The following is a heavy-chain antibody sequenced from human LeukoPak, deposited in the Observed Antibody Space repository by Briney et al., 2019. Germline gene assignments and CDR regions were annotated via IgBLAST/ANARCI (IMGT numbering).Heavy chain of an antibody. CDR1: GGSISSGGYY. V-gene: IGHV4-30-2*01. J-gene: IGHJ6*03. CDR2: IYHSGST. Sequence: SETLSLTCTVSGGSISSGGYYWSWIRQPPGKGLEWIGYIYHSGSTYYNPSLKSRVTISADRSKNQFSLKLSSVTAADTAVYYCAREAGTTLGYYYYYYMDVWGKGTTVTVSS. D-gene: IGHD1-7*01. CDR3: AREAGTTLGYYYYYYMDV.